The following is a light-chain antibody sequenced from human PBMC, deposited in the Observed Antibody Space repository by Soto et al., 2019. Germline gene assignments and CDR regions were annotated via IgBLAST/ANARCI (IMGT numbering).Light chain of an antibody. CDR2: TNT. Sequence: QSVLTQPPSASGTPGQRVTIACSGSSSNFGTNPVNWYQQLPGTAPKLLIYTNTQRPSWVPDRFSASKSGTSASLAISGLQAEDEADYYCAGWDDSLDGLVFGGGTKVTVL. CDR1: SSNFGTNP. CDR3: AGWDDSLDGLV. V-gene: IGLV1-44*01. J-gene: IGLJ2*01.